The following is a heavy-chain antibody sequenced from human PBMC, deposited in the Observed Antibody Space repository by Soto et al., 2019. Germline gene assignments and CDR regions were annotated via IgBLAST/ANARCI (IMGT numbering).Heavy chain of an antibody. CDR2: IIPILGET. CDR1: GTIFSSYT. Sequence: QVQLVQSGAEVKKPGSSVRVSCKASGTIFSSYTISWVRQAPGQGLEWMGRIIPILGETNSAQKFQGRVKTTADKSTNTAYMQMNRLRVEETAVYYCGRGLGGRMDDWGQGTTVTVSS. J-gene: IGHJ6*02. D-gene: IGHD3-16*01. CDR3: GRGLGGRMDD. V-gene: IGHV1-69*08.